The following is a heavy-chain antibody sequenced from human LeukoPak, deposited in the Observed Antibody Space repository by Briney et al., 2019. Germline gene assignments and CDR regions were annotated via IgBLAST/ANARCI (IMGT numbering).Heavy chain of an antibody. CDR3: ARSLLTAGTPYNWFDP. V-gene: IGHV1-46*01. CDR1: GYTFTSYY. Sequence: GASVKVSCKVSGYTFTSYYMHWVRQAPGQGLEWMGIINPSGGSTSYAQKFQGRVTMTRDTSTSTVYMELSSLRSEDTAVYYCARSLLTAGTPYNWFDPWGQGTLVTVSS. D-gene: IGHD6-13*01. CDR2: INPSGGST. J-gene: IGHJ5*02.